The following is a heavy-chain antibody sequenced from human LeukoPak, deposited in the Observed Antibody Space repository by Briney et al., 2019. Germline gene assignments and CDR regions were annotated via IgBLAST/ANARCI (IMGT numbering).Heavy chain of an antibody. CDR1: GGSISSGSYY. V-gene: IGHV4-61*01. J-gene: IGHJ4*02. CDR3: AREGGYCSGGSCAPY. D-gene: IGHD2-15*01. Sequence: SETLSLTCTVSGGSISSGSYYWSWIRQPPGKGLEWIGYIYYSGSTNYNPSLKSRVTISVDTSKNQFSLKLSSVTAADTAVYYCAREGGYCSGGSCAPYWGQGTLVTVSS. CDR2: IYYSGST.